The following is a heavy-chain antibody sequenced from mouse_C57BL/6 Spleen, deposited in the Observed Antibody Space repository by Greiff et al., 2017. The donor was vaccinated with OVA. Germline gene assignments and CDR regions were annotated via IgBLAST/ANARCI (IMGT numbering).Heavy chain of an antibody. J-gene: IGHJ1*03. D-gene: IGHD2-5*01. CDR1: GYTFTSYW. CDR2: INPNSGST. Sequence: VQLQQPGAELVKPGASVKLSCKASGYTFTSYWLHWVKQRPGQGLEWIGMINPNSGSTNYNEKFKSKATLTVDKSSSTAYMPLSSLTSEASAVYYCARNKDYSNFRGYVDVWGTGTTVTVSS. CDR3: ARNKDYSNFRGYVDV. V-gene: IGHV1-64*01.